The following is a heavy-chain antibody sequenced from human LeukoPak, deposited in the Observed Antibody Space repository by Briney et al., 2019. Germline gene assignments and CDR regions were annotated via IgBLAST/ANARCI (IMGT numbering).Heavy chain of an antibody. D-gene: IGHD4-11*01. CDR3: ARDTDYRWFDP. V-gene: IGHV4-30-4*01. CDR2: IYYSGST. CDR1: GGSISSGDYY. Sequence: PSETLSLTCTVSGGSISSGDYYWSWIRQPPGKGLEWIGYIYYSGSTYYNPSLKSRVTISVDTSKNQFSLKPSSVTAADTAVYYCARDTDYRWFDPWGQGTLVTVSS. J-gene: IGHJ5*02.